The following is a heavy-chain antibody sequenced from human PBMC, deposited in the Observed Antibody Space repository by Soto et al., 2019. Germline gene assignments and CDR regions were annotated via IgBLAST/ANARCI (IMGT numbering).Heavy chain of an antibody. CDR3: ARDYCSSTSCYLVGHYYYYGMDV. Sequence: GASVKVSCKASGGTFSSYTISWVRQAPGQGLEWMGRIIPILGIANYAQKFQGRVTITADKSTSTAYMELSSLRSEDTAVYYCARDYCSSTSCYLVGHYYYYGMDVWGQGTTVTVSS. CDR2: IIPILGIA. D-gene: IGHD2-2*01. V-gene: IGHV1-69*04. CDR1: GGTFSSYT. J-gene: IGHJ6*02.